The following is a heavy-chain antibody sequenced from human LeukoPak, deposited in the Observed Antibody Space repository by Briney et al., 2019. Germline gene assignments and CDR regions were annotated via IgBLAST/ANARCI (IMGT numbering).Heavy chain of an antibody. CDR1: GYSISSGFF. Sequence: SETLSLTCTVSGYSISSGFFWGWIRQPPGKGLEWIGSIYNSGSTYYSPSLKSRVTISVDTSKNQFSLQLNSVTAADTAVYYCAKSNGYGLIDIWGQGTMVTVSS. D-gene: IGHD3-22*01. V-gene: IGHV4-38-2*02. J-gene: IGHJ3*02. CDR3: AKSNGYGLIDI. CDR2: IYNSGST.